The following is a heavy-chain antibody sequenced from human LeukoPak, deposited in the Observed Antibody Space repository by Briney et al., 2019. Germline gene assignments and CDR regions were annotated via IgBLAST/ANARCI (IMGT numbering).Heavy chain of an antibody. J-gene: IGHJ1*01. V-gene: IGHV3-53*01. D-gene: IGHD2-21*01. CDR2: IYSGGST. CDR3: ASAREYCGSAECYEYFQH. Sequence: GGSLRLSCAASGFTVGTNSMSWVRQSPGKGLEWASVIYSGGSTYYADSVNGRFTISRDNSRDTLLLQMNSLRAEDTALYYCASAREYCGSAECYEYFQHWGQGTLVTVSS. CDR1: GFTVGTNS.